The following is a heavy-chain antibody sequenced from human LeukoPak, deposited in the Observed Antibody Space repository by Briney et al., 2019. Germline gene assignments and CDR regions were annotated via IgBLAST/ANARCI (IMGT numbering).Heavy chain of an antibody. CDR1: GGSISSYY. CDR2: IYYSGST. CDR3: ARTDYGDYYFDY. V-gene: IGHV4-59*08. D-gene: IGHD4-17*01. Sequence: SETLSLTCTVSGGSISSYYWSWIRQPPGKGLEWIGYIYYSGSTNNNPSLKSRLTMSVDTSRNQFSLRLISVTAADTAVYYCARTDYGDYYFDYWGQGTLVTVSS. J-gene: IGHJ4*02.